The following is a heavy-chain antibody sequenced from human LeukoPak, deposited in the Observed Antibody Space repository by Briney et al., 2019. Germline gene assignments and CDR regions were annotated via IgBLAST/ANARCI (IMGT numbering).Heavy chain of an antibody. CDR1: GGSISSYY. CDR3: AREGARGAFDI. Sequence: SETLSLTCTVSGGSISSYYWSWIRQPPGKGLEWIGYIYYSGSTNYNPSLKSRVTISVDTSKNQFSLKLSSVTAADTAVYYCAREGARGAFDIWGQGTMVTVSS. V-gene: IGHV4-59*01. D-gene: IGHD1-26*01. J-gene: IGHJ3*02. CDR2: IYYSGST.